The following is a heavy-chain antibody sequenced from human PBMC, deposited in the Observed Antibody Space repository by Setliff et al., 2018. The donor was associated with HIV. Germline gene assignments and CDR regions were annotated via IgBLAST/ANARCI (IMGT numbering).Heavy chain of an antibody. J-gene: IGHJ5*02. V-gene: IGHV3-48*03. CDR1: GFTFSSYE. CDR3: ASSGSGSYINWFGP. Sequence: PGGSLRLSCAASGFTFSSYEMNWVRQAPGKGLEWVSYISSSGSTIYYADSVKGRFTISRDNAKNSLYLQMNSLRAEDTAVYYCASSGSGSYINWFGPWGQGTLVTVSS. D-gene: IGHD3-10*01. CDR2: ISSSGSTI.